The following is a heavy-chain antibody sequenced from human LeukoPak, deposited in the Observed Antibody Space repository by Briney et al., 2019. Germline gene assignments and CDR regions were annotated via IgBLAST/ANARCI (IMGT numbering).Heavy chain of an antibody. CDR1: GYTFTSYG. CDR3: ARDYYDSSGYYDDAFHI. CDR2: ISAYNGNT. V-gene: IGHV1-18*01. D-gene: IGHD3-22*01. J-gene: IGHJ3*02. Sequence: GASVKVSCKASGYTFTSYGISWVRQAPGQGLEWMGWISAYNGNTNYAQKLQGRVTMTTDTSTSTAYMELRSLRSDDTAVYYCARDYYDSSGYYDDAFHIWGQGTMVTVSS.